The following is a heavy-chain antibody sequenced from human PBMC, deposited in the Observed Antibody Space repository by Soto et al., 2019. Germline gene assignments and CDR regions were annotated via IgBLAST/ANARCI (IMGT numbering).Heavy chain of an antibody. J-gene: IGHJ4*02. CDR2: SHNRGSP. CDR1: GSSIHNVAYF. Sequence: PSETLTPTVSLFGSSIHNVAYFWSWIRQSPGKGLERIGNSHNRGSPYNNPCRMSRVTISADTSMNQFSLALTSVNAADSSMYYCARGRTKEKVDSWGQGTLVTVSS. CDR3: ARGRTKEKVDS. V-gene: IGHV4-30-4*02.